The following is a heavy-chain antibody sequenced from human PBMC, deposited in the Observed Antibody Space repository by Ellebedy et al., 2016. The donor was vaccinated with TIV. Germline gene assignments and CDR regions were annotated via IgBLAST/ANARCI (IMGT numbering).Heavy chain of an antibody. J-gene: IGHJ5*01. CDR1: GFTFRSYW. V-gene: IGHV3-7*01. CDR3: ARRGSYGDYAVQINNWFDS. Sequence: GESLKISCAASGFTFRSYWMGWVRQAPGKGLEWVANIYQDGSQKYYVGSVQGRFTISRDNAKNSLYLQMNSLKVEDTAVYYCARRGSYGDYAVQINNWFDSWGQGTLVTVYS. D-gene: IGHD4-17*01. CDR2: IYQDGSQK.